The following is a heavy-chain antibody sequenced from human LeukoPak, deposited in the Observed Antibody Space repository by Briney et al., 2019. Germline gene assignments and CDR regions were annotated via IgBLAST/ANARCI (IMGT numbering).Heavy chain of an antibody. D-gene: IGHD2-21*02. V-gene: IGHV3-30*02. Sequence: GGSLRLSCAASRFTFSSYGMHWVRQAPGKGLEWVAYIQYDGSNAQYADSVKGRFSISRDNAKNSLYLQMNSLRAEDTAVYYCARAQTYGDSRLLLDYWGQGTLVTVSS. J-gene: IGHJ4*02. CDR1: RFTFSSYG. CDR3: ARAQTYGDSRLLLDY. CDR2: IQYDGSNA.